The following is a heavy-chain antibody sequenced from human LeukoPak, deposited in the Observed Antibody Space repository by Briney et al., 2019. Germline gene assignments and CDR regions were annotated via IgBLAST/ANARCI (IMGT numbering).Heavy chain of an antibody. CDR2: IIPILGIA. V-gene: IGHV1-69*04. D-gene: IGHD3-10*01. CDR1: GGTFSSYA. Sequence: EASVKVSCKASGGTFSSYAISWVRQAPGQGLEWMGRIIPILGIANYAQKFQGRVTITADKSTSTAYMELSSLRSEDTAVYYCARDLYGGEMRPYGSGSSFDYWGQGTLVTVSS. CDR3: ARDLYGGEMRPYGSGSSFDY. J-gene: IGHJ4*02.